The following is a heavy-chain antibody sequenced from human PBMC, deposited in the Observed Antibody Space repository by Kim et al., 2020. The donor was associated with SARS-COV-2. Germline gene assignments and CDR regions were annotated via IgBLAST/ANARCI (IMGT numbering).Heavy chain of an antibody. V-gene: IGHV4-4*07. CDR2: INTRGAA. J-gene: IGHJ4*02. CDR1: GDSLSNNY. CDR3: ARDSQFWRPGYTSGWYQEY. D-gene: IGHD6-19*01. Sequence: SETLSLTCIVSGDSLSNNYWSWVRQPAGKGLEWIGHINTRGAAYYNPSLQSRATMSVDTSNNQFSLKLRSLTAADTAVYFCARDSQFWRPGYTSGWYQEYWGQGALVTVSS.